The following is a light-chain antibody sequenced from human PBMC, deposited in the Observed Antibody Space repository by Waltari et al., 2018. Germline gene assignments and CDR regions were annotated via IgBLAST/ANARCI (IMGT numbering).Light chain of an antibody. CDR1: QSITRW. V-gene: IGKV1-5*03. CDR2: KAS. Sequence: DIQMTQSPSTLSASVGDRVTITCRASQSITRWLDWYQQKAGQAPKPLIYKASTLESGVPSRFSGGGSGTDFTLTISSLQPDDFAAYYCQHYDSNSATFGQGTKVEIK. CDR3: QHYDSNSAT. J-gene: IGKJ1*01.